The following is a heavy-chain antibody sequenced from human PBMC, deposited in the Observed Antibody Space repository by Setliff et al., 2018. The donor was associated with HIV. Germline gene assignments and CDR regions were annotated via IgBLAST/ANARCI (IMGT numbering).Heavy chain of an antibody. CDR3: ALASIVSTARWNH. D-gene: IGHD1-26*01. CDR1: GYTFSGYY. V-gene: IGHV1-2*02. Sequence: ASVKVSCKASGYTFSGYYLHWVRRAPGQGLAWMGWINPNSGATNYAQNFQGRVTMTRDTSISTAYMDLSSLTSDDTAVYYCALASIVSTARWNHWGRGTLVTVSS. CDR2: INPNSGAT. J-gene: IGHJ5*02.